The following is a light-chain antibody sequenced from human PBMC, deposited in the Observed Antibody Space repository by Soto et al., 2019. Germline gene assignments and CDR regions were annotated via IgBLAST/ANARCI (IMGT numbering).Light chain of an antibody. V-gene: IGLV2-14*01. J-gene: IGLJ3*02. CDR2: EVS. Sequence: QSALTQPASVSGSPGQSITISCTGTSSDIGASNYVSWYQQHPVKAPKLVLYEVSNRPSGVSNRFSGSKSGNTASLTISGLQAEDEAGYYCSSYTSSNTLWVFGGGTKLTVL. CDR3: SSYTSSNTLWV. CDR1: SSDIGASNY.